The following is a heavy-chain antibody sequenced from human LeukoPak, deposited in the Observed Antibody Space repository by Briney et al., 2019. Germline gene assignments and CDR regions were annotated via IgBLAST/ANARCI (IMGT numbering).Heavy chain of an antibody. CDR2: IRSSGSTI. CDR3: ARVNWFDP. J-gene: IGHJ5*02. Sequence: GGSLRLSCAASGFTFSSYEMNWVRQAPGKGLEWVSSIRSSGSTIKYADSVKGRLTISRDNANSSLYLQMNSLRAEDTAVYYCARVNWFDPWGQGTLVTVSS. V-gene: IGHV3-48*03. CDR1: GFTFSSYE.